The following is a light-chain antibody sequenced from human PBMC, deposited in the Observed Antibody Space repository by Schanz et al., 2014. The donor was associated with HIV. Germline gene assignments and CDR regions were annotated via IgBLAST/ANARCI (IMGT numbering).Light chain of an antibody. CDR2: DSS. J-gene: IGKJ3*01. Sequence: EVVLTQSPATLSLSPGDRATLTCRASQSVSSYLVWYQQKPGQPPRLLIYDSSNRAAGIPARFSGSGSGTDFTLTISRLEPEDFAVYYCQHYGSSFGPGTKVDIK. CDR1: QSVSSY. V-gene: IGKV3-11*01. CDR3: QHYGSS.